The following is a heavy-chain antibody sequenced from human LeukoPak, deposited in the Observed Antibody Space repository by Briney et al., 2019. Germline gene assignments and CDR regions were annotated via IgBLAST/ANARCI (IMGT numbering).Heavy chain of an antibody. V-gene: IGHV3-20*04. D-gene: IGHD5-12*01. CDR2: VNWNGGST. J-gene: IGHJ4*02. CDR1: GFTFDNYG. CDR3: ARGVGGYEGYFDY. Sequence: GGSLRLSCAASGFTFDNYGMTWVRQVPGKGLEWVSGVNWNGGSTGYADSVKGRFTISRDNAKNSLYLQMNSLRAEDTAVYYCARGVGGYEGYFDYWGQGTLVTVSS.